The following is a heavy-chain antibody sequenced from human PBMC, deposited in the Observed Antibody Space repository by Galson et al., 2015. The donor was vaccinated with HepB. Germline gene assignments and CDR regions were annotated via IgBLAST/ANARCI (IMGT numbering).Heavy chain of an antibody. CDR2: LSSNENNQ. CDR3: ARTFYFDY. J-gene: IGHJ4*03. CDR1: GFDVSAFA. V-gene: IGHV3-30-3*01. Sequence: SLRLSCAASGFDVSAFAMHWVRQTPGKGLEWVAVLSSNENNQYYADSVRGRFTISRDNYKDTLYLQMNSLRAEDTAVYYCARTFYFDYWGQGTLVTVSS.